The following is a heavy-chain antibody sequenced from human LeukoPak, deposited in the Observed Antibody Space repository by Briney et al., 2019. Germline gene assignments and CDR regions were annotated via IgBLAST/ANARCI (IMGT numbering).Heavy chain of an antibody. Sequence: PGGSLRLSCAASGFTFSSYSMNWVRQAPGKGLEWVSSISSSSSYIYYADSVKGRFTISRDNAKNSLYLQMNSLRAEDTAVYYCARGNGEWFGDLLGFSVYMDVWGKGTTVTVSS. CDR2: ISSSSSYI. CDR3: ARGNGEWFGDLLGFSVYMDV. J-gene: IGHJ6*03. CDR1: GFTFSSYS. V-gene: IGHV3-21*01. D-gene: IGHD3-10*01.